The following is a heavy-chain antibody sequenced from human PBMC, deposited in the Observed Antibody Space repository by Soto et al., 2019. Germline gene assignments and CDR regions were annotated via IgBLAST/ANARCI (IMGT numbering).Heavy chain of an antibody. CDR3: TTDAIVGATGDDY. V-gene: IGHV3-15*01. CDR2: IKRKTDGGTT. Sequence: EVQLLESGGGLVQPGGSLRLSCAASGFTFSNAWMSWVRQAPGKGLEWVGRIKRKTDGGTTDYAAPVKGRFTISRDDSKNTVYLQMNSLKIEDTAVYYCTTDAIVGATGDDYWGRGTLVTVSS. D-gene: IGHD1-26*01. J-gene: IGHJ4*02. CDR1: GFTFSNAW.